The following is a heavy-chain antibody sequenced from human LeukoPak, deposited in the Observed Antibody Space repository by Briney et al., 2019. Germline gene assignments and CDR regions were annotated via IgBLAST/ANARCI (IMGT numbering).Heavy chain of an antibody. CDR1: GGSISSSSYY. V-gene: IGHV4-39*07. CDR2: IYYSGST. D-gene: IGHD3-3*01. CDR3: ARDQYYDFWSGYYLRISDAFDT. J-gene: IGHJ3*02. Sequence: PSETLSLTCTVSGGSISSSSYYWGWIRQLPGKGLEWIGSIYYSGSTYYNPSLKSRVTISVDTSKNQFSLKLSSVTAADTAVYYCARDQYYDFWSGYYLRISDAFDTWGQGTMVTVSS.